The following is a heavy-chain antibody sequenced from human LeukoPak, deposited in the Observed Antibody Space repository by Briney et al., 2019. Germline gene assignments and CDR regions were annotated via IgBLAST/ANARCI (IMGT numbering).Heavy chain of an antibody. J-gene: IGHJ3*02. CDR3: AKDLRGLDALDI. CDR1: GFTFSSYA. Sequence: PGGSLRLSRAASGFTFSSYAMSWVRQAPGKGLEWVSGISGSGGSTYYADSVRGRFTISRDNSKNTLYLQMSSLRAEDTAVYYCAKDLRGLDALDIWGRGTMVTVSS. D-gene: IGHD3-10*01. V-gene: IGHV3-23*01. CDR2: ISGSGGST.